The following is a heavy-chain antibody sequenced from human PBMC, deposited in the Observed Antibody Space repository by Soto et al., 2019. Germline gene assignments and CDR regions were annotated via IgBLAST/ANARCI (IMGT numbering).Heavy chain of an antibody. Sequence: EVQLVESGGGLVQPGGSLRLSCTASGFTFSDSWMTWVRQAPGKGLEWVARIKPDESEKKYADSVKGRFSISRDNAKNSMYLQMASLRGEDTAVYYCVRGGSNYASWGQGTLGTVSS. V-gene: IGHV3-7*01. CDR3: VRGGSNYAS. CDR2: IKPDESEK. CDR1: GFTFSDSW. J-gene: IGHJ5*02. D-gene: IGHD4-4*01.